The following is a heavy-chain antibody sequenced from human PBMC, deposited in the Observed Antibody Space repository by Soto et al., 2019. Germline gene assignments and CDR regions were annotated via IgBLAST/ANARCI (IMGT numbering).Heavy chain of an antibody. Sequence: PGGSLRLSCAASGFTFHNYWMHWVRQAPGKGLVWVSRINTDGSSTTYADSVKGRFTISRDNAKNSLYLQMNSLRAEDTAIYYCSPLDILTGPDYYGMDVWGQGTTVTVSS. CDR2: INTDGSST. J-gene: IGHJ6*02. CDR1: GFTFHNYW. CDR3: SPLDILTGPDYYGMDV. D-gene: IGHD3-9*01. V-gene: IGHV3-74*01.